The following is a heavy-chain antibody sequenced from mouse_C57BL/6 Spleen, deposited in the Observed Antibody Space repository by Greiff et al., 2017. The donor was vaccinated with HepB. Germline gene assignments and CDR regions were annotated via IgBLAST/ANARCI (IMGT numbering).Heavy chain of an antibody. CDR3: ARLDYDYDRVDY. J-gene: IGHJ2*01. CDR1: GYAFTNYL. V-gene: IGHV1-54*01. Sequence: VKLMESGAELVRPGTSVKVSCKASGYAFTNYLIEWVKQRPGQGLEWIGVINPGSGGTNYNEKFKGKATLTADKSSSTAYMQLSSLTSEDSAVYFCARLDYDYDRVDYWGQGTTLTVSS. D-gene: IGHD2-4*01. CDR2: INPGSGGT.